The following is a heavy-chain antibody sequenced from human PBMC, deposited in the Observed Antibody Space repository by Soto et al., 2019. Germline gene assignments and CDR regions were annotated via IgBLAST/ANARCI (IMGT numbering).Heavy chain of an antibody. CDR1: GFTFSSYW. D-gene: IGHD6-6*01. J-gene: IGHJ3*02. CDR2: INSDGSST. V-gene: IGHV3-74*01. CDR3: CFWASIAASPDAFDI. Sequence: GGSLRLSCAASGFTFSSYWMHWVRQAPGKGLVWVSRINSDGSSTSYADSVKGRFTISRDNAKNTLYLQMNSLRAEDTAVYYCCFWASIAASPDAFDIWGQGTMVTVSS.